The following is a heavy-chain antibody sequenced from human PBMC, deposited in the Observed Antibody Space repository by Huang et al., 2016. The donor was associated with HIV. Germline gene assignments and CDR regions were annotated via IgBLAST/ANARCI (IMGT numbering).Heavy chain of an antibody. CDR1: GGSVSSRNYY. J-gene: IGHJ5*02. CDR2: IHHSGTA. D-gene: IGHD2-2*01. CDR3: ARQGGDCTSISCYLSWFDP. Sequence: QLQLQESGPGLVKPSQNLSLTCTVFGGSVSSRNYYWAWIRQTPGKGLEWIGSIHHSGTADYNRSLKSRVSRIVDKSKNQFSLEVTSATAADSAIYYCARQGGDCTSISCYLSWFDPWGQGTLVTVSS. V-gene: IGHV4-39*01.